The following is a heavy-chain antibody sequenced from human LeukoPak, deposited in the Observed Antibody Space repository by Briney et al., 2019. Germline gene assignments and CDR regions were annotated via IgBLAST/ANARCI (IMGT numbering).Heavy chain of an antibody. CDR2: ISSSSSYI. D-gene: IGHD1-20*01. CDR3: ARAYNWNAPRGGVFDY. Sequence: PGGSLRPPCGASGFTFSSYIMNWVRPAPGKGLEWVSSISSSSSYIYYADSVKGRFTIYRDNAKNSLYLQMNSLRAEDTAVYYCARAYNWNAPRGGVFDYWGQGTLVTVSS. CDR1: GFTFSSYI. J-gene: IGHJ4*02. V-gene: IGHV3-21*01.